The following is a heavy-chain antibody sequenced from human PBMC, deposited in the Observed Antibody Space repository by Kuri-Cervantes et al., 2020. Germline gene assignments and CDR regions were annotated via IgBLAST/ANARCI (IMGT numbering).Heavy chain of an antibody. V-gene: IGHV1-46*01. CDR1: GNTFPNYY. Sequence: ASVQVSFKASGNTFPNYYVHWVRQAPGQGLEWMGIINPSGDKTNNAQRFHGRVTMTRNTSISTAYMELSSLRSEDTAVYYCARSRRYYDFWSGYSQYYFDYWGQGTLVTVSS. J-gene: IGHJ4*02. D-gene: IGHD3-3*01. CDR3: ARSRRYYDFWSGYSQYYFDY. CDR2: INPSGDKT.